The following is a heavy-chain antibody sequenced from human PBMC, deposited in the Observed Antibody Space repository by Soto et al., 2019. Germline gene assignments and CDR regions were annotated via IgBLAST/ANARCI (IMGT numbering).Heavy chain of an antibody. J-gene: IGHJ4*02. Sequence: QITLKESGPTLVKPTQTLTLTCSLSGFSLNTRAVGVGWIRQPPGKALEWLALISWDDNKRYRPSLESRLSIAKAPSGNQVVLTMTNVDPLDTATYYSAHRALSGSRYYFDFWGLGTLVTVSS. CDR2: ISWDDNK. V-gene: IGHV2-5*02. D-gene: IGHD1-26*01. CDR3: AHRALSGSRYYFDF. CDR1: GFSLNTRAVG.